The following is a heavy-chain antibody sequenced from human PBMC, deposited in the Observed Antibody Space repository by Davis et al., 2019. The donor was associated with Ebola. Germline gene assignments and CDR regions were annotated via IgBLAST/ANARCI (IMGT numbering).Heavy chain of an antibody. D-gene: IGHD3-10*01. CDR2: IYYSGST. J-gene: IGHJ4*02. Sequence: MPSETLSLTCTVSGGSISSSSYYWGWIRQPPGKGLEWIGSIYYSGSTNYNPSLKSRVTISVDTSKNQFSLKLSSVTAADTAVYYCARGKLWFRELFRPKQHYYFDYWGQGTLVTVSS. CDR3: ARGKLWFRELFRPKQHYYFDY. V-gene: IGHV4-39*07. CDR1: GGSISSSSYY.